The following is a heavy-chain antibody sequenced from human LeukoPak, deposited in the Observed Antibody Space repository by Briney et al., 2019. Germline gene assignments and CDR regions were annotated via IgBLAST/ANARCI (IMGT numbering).Heavy chain of an antibody. CDR3: AGGAMVRQIVVVTAIRSANNWFDP. Sequence: SETLSLTCAVYGGSFSGYYWSWIRQPPGKGLEWMGEINHSGSTNYNPSLKSQVTISVDTSKNQFSLKLSSVTAADTAVYYCAGGAMVRQIVVVTAIRSANNWFDPWGQGTLVTVSS. D-gene: IGHD2-21*02. CDR2: INHSGST. V-gene: IGHV4-34*01. CDR1: GGSFSGYY. J-gene: IGHJ5*02.